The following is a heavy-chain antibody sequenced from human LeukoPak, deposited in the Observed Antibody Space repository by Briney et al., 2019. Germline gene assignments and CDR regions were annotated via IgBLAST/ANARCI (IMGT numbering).Heavy chain of an antibody. CDR3: ARDDGYSSENAFDV. Sequence: GASVKVSCKASGYTFTSYYMHWVRQAPGQGLEWMGWINLNSGVTNYAQIFQGSVTMTRDTSISTAYMELSRLTSDDTAVYYCARDDGYSSENAFDVWGQGTMVTVSS. J-gene: IGHJ3*01. CDR2: INLNSGVT. D-gene: IGHD5-24*01. CDR1: GYTFTSYY. V-gene: IGHV1-2*02.